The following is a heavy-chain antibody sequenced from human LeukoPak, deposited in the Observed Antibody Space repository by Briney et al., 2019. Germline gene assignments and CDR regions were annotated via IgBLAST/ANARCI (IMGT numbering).Heavy chain of an antibody. CDR2: IRSKANSYAT. Sequence: QPGGSLKLSCAASGFTFSGSILYWVRQASGKGLEWVGRIRSKANSYATAHAASLKGRFTISRDDSKSTGYLQMNSLETEDTAVYYCARDLGYYRADYWGQGTLVTVSS. D-gene: IGHD1-26*01. V-gene: IGHV3-73*01. CDR3: ARDLGYYRADY. CDR1: GFTFSGSI. J-gene: IGHJ4*02.